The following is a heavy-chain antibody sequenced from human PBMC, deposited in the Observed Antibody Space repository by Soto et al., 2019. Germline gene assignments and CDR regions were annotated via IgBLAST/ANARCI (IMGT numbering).Heavy chain of an antibody. CDR1: GGTFSSYT. CDR2: IIPILGIA. D-gene: IGHD3-10*01. V-gene: IGHV1-69*02. Sequence: ASVKVSCKASGGTFSSYTISWVRQAPGQGLEWMGRIIPILGIANYAQKFQGRVTITADKSTSTAYMELSSLRSEDTAVYYCARGLGSGSLQELDYYYYYYMDVWGKGTTVTVSS. CDR3: ARGLGSGSLQELDYYYYYYMDV. J-gene: IGHJ6*03.